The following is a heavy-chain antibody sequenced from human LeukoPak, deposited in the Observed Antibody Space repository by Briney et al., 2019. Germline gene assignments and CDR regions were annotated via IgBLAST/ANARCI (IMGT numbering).Heavy chain of an antibody. D-gene: IGHD4-17*01. J-gene: IGHJ4*02. CDR3: AKIPPTVTTWYFDY. CDR1: GFTFNTYA. Sequence: GGSLRLSCAASGFTFNTYAMSWVRQAPGKGLEWVSGISASGGSTYYADSVKGRFTISRDNSKNTLYLQMNSLRAEDTAVYYCAKIPPTVTTWYFDYWGRGTLVTVSS. V-gene: IGHV3-23*01. CDR2: ISASGGST.